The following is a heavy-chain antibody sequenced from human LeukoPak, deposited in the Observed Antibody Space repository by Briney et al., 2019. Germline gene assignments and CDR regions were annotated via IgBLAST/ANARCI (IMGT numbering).Heavy chain of an antibody. CDR1: GYTFTNYD. Sequence: ASVRVSCKASGYTFTNYDINWVRQAPGQGLEWLGWMNPDSGNSGSAHKFQGRVTMTRNTSTSTAYIELSSLRSDDTAVYFCARGRLVRGEYLDSWGQGALVTVSS. D-gene: IGHD3-10*01. CDR3: ARGRLVRGEYLDS. V-gene: IGHV1-8*01. CDR2: MNPDSGNS. J-gene: IGHJ4*02.